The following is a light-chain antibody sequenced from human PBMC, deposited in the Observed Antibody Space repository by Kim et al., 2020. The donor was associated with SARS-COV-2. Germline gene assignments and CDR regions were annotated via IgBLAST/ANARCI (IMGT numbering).Light chain of an antibody. CDR1: QTVSTTY. J-gene: IGKJ2*01. CDR2: GAS. Sequence: EIVLTQSPGTLSLSPGERASLSCRASQTVSTTYLAWYQHKPGQAPRLLIYGASSRATAIPHRFSGSGSGTDFTLTISSLEPEDFAVYYCQQYGSSPYTFGQGTKLEIK. V-gene: IGKV3-20*01. CDR3: QQYGSSPYT.